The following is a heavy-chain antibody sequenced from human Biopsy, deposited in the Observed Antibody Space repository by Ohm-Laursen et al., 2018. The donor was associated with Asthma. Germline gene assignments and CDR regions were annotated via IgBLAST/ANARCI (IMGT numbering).Heavy chain of an antibody. Sequence: ASVKVSCKTSGYTFNSAGITWVRQAPGQGLEWMGWISVYNGNTKVAQKLQDRVTMITDTSTSTAYMELRSLRSDDTAVYFCARAVDFSHYYGIDVWGQETTVTVS. CDR1: GYTFNSAG. CDR2: ISVYNGNT. J-gene: IGHJ6*02. D-gene: IGHD4-23*01. V-gene: IGHV1-18*01. CDR3: ARAVDFSHYYGIDV.